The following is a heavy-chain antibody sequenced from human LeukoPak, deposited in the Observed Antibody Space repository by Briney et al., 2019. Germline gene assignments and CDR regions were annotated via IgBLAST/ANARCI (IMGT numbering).Heavy chain of an antibody. Sequence: GGSLRLSCAASGFTFSNYNMHWVRQAPGKGLEWISYITLSRTTIYYADSVKGRFTISRDNAKNSLYLQMNSLRAEDTAVYYCARRSGIAVAGAFDYWGQGTLVTVSS. J-gene: IGHJ4*02. V-gene: IGHV3-48*01. CDR3: ARRSGIAVAGAFDY. CDR1: GFTFSNYN. D-gene: IGHD6-19*01. CDR2: ITLSRTTI.